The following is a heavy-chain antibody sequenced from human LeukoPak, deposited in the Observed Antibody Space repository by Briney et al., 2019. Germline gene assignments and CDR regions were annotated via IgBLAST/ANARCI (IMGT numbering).Heavy chain of an antibody. D-gene: IGHD5-24*01. J-gene: IGHJ6*02. Sequence: GGSLRLSCAASGFTFSSYGMHWVRQAPGKGLEWVAVISYDGSNKYYADSVKGRFTISRDNSKNTLYLQMNSLRAEDTAVYYCAKDSGRLDGYNSHYGMDVWGQGTTVTVSS. CDR3: AKDSGRLDGYNSHYGMDV. CDR2: ISYDGSNK. V-gene: IGHV3-30*18. CDR1: GFTFSSYG.